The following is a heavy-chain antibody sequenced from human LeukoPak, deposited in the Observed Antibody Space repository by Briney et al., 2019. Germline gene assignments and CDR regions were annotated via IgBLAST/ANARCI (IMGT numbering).Heavy chain of an antibody. V-gene: IGHV3-23*01. J-gene: IGHJ4*01. D-gene: IGHD5-12*01. CDR2: ISGSGNT. CDR1: GFAFSYYA. CDR3: AKDIYSAYDLARAFDF. Sequence: PGGSLRLSCAASGFAFSYYAMSWVRLAPGKGLEWVSGISGSGNTHFTDSVKGRFTISRDNSKSTLDLQMNSLRVEDTALYYCAKDIYSAYDLARAFDFWGQGTLVTVST.